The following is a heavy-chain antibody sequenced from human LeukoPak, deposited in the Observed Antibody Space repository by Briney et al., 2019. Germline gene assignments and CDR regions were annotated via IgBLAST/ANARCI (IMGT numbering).Heavy chain of an antibody. CDR3: ARGGRFWSGYYPMAPYYYYYMDV. Sequence: SETLSLTCAVYGGSFSGYYWSWIRQPPGKGLEWIGEINHSGSTNYNPSLKSRVTISVDTSKNQFSLKLSSVTAADTAVYYCARGGRFWSGYYPMAPYYYYYMDVWGKGTTVTVSS. D-gene: IGHD3-3*01. J-gene: IGHJ6*03. CDR1: GGSFSGYY. V-gene: IGHV4-34*01. CDR2: INHSGST.